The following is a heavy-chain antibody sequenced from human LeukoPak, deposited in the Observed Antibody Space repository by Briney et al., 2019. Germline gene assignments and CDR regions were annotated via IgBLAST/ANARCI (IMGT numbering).Heavy chain of an antibody. Sequence: ASVKVSCKASGYTFTSYYMYWVRQAPGQGLEWMGIINPSGDNTNYAQKFQGRVTMTTDTSTSTAYMELRSLRSDDTAVYYCARDHFAAFVVAAIPYYFDYWGQGTLVTVSS. V-gene: IGHV1-46*01. J-gene: IGHJ4*02. D-gene: IGHD2-15*01. CDR3: ARDHFAAFVVAAIPYYFDY. CDR1: GYTFTSYY. CDR2: INPSGDNT.